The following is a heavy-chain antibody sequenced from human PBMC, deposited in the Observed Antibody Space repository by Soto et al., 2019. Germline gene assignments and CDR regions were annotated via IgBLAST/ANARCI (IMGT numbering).Heavy chain of an antibody. D-gene: IGHD2-2*01. CDR1: GYTFTGYA. CDR2: INGGNGDT. V-gene: IGHV1-3*01. CDR3: ARGYRSSTSCQYYFDF. J-gene: IGHJ4*02. Sequence: GASLKVSCKASGYTFTGYAIHWVRQAPGQRHEWMGWINGGNGDTKYSQKFQGRVTITRDTSARTAYMELTSLGSEDTAVYHCARGYRSSTSCQYYFDFWGQGAMVTVSS.